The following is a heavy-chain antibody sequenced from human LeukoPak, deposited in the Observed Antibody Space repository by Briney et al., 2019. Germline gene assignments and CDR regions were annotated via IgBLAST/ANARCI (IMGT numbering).Heavy chain of an antibody. CDR3: ARDVIAAAGTHYYYGMDV. J-gene: IGHJ6*02. CDR1: GFTFSSYA. Sequence: GGSLRLSCAASGFTFSSYAMHWVRQAPGKGLEWVAVISYDGSNKYYADSVKGRFTISRDNSKNTLYLQMNSLRAEDTAVYYCARDVIAAAGTHYYYGMDVWGQGTTVTVSS. D-gene: IGHD6-13*01. V-gene: IGHV3-30-3*01. CDR2: ISYDGSNK.